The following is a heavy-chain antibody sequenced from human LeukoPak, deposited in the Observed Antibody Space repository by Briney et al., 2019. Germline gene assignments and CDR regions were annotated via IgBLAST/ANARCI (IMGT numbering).Heavy chain of an antibody. V-gene: IGHV3-7*01. D-gene: IGHD3-3*01. J-gene: IGHJ4*02. CDR3: ARDYDFWSGFFDY. CDR2: IKQDGSEK. CDR1: GFTFSDFW. Sequence: GGSLRLSCAGSGFTFSDFWMTWVRQTPGKGLEWVANIKQDGSEKYYVDSVKGRFTISRDNAKNSLYLQMNSLRAEDTAVYYCARDYDFWSGFFDYWGQGTLVTVSS.